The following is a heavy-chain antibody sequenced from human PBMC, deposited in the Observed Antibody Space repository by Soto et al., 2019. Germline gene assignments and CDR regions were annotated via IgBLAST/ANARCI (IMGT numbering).Heavy chain of an antibody. J-gene: IGHJ4*02. Sequence: EVQLVQSGAEVKKPGESLRISCKGSGYSFTSYWISWVRQMPGKGLEWMGRIDPSDSYTNYSPSFQGHVTISADKSISTTDLQGRSRKASDAAMYYCGGLQAAAGDNGLTFDYWGQGTLVTVSS. CDR3: GGLQAAAGDNGLTFDY. V-gene: IGHV5-10-1*01. CDR2: IDPSDSYT. D-gene: IGHD6-13*01. CDR1: GYSFTSYW.